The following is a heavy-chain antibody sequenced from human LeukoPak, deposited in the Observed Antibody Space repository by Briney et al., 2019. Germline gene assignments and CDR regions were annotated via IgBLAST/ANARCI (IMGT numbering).Heavy chain of an antibody. CDR2: ISWNSGSI. V-gene: IGHV3-9*01. J-gene: IGHJ6*02. CDR1: GFTFDDYA. CDR3: AKATDPEAYYYYYYGMDV. Sequence: GRSLRLSCAASGFTFDDYAMHWVRQAPGKGLEWVSGISWNSGSIGYADSVKGRFTIYRDNAKNSLYLQMNSLRAEDTALYYCAKATDPEAYYYYYYGMDVWGQGTTVTVSS.